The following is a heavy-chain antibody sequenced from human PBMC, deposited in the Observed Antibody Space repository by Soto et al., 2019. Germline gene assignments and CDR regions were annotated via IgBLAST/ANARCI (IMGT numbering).Heavy chain of an antibody. CDR1: GFTFSSYA. Sequence: GSLRLSCAASGFTFSSYAMSWVRQAPGKGLEWVSAISGSGGSTYYADSVKGRFTISRDNSKNTLYLQMNSLRAEDTAVYYCRSWGYCSSTSCYGVDYWGQGTLVTVSS. CDR2: ISGSGGST. J-gene: IGHJ4*02. D-gene: IGHD2-2*01. CDR3: RSWGYCSSTSCYGVDY. V-gene: IGHV3-23*01.